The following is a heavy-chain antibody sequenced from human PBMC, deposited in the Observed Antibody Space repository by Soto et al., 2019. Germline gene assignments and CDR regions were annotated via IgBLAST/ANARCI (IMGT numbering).Heavy chain of an antibody. J-gene: IGHJ6*02. CDR1: GFTFSSDR. V-gene: IGHV3-74*01. D-gene: IGHD1-26*01. CDR3: AREEEPSGSYPYYYGMDV. Sequence: GGSLRLSCAASGFTFSSDRMHWVRQAPGKGLVWVSRINSDGSSTTYADSVKGRFTVSRDNAKNTLYLHMNSLRADDTAVYHCAREEEPSGSYPYYYGMDVWGQGTTVTVSS. CDR2: INSDGSST.